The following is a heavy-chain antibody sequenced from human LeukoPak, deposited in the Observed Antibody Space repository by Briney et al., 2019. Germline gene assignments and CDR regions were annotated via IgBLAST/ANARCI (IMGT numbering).Heavy chain of an antibody. V-gene: IGHV1-69*01. J-gene: IGHJ6*03. Sequence: PRASVKVSCKASGGTFSSYAISWVRQAPGQGLEWMGGIIPIFGTANYAQKFQGRVTITADESTSTAYMELSSLRSEDTAVYYCARTVVVVAATPNYYYYYMDVWGKGTTVTVSS. CDR3: ARTVVVVAATPNYYYYYMDV. D-gene: IGHD2-15*01. CDR2: IIPIFGTA. CDR1: GGTFSSYA.